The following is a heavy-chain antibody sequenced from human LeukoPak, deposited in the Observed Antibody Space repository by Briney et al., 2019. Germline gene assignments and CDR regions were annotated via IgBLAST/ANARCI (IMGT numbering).Heavy chain of an antibody. CDR3: AKAQGGDGLDV. CDR1: GFTFDDYA. CDR2: ISWNSGSI. Sequence: GRSLRLSCAPSGFTFDDYAMHWVRHSLGKGLVWVSGISWNSGSIGYADSVKGRFTISRDNAKNSLYLQMNSLRAEDMALYYCAKAQGGDGLDVWGKGTTVTVSS. J-gene: IGHJ6*04. V-gene: IGHV3-9*03. D-gene: IGHD2-21*01.